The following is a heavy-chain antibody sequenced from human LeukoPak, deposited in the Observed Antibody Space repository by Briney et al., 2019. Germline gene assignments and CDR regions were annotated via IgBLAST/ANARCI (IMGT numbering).Heavy chain of an antibody. CDR2: ISAYNGNT. V-gene: IGHV1-18*01. Sequence: GASVKVSCKASGYTFSSYGMNWVRQATGKGLEWMGCISAYNGNTNYAQKLQVRVTMTTDTSTSTAYMELRSLRSDDTAVYYCARGTSHPWYFDYWGQGTLVTVSS. D-gene: IGHD1-14*01. J-gene: IGHJ4*02. CDR3: ARGTSHPWYFDY. CDR1: GYTFSSYG.